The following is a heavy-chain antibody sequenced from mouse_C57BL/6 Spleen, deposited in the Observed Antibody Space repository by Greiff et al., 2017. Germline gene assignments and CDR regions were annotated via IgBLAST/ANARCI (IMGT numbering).Heavy chain of an antibody. CDR3: TRLLGNCFDY. V-gene: IGHV1-18*01. J-gene: IGHJ2*01. CDR1: GYTFTDYN. Sequence: VQLQQSGPELVKPGASVKISCKASGYTFTDYNMDWVKQSHGKSLEWIGDINPNNGGTIYNQKFKGKATLTVDKSSSTAYLELRSLTSEDTAVYYCTRLLGNCFDYWGQGTTLTVSS. D-gene: IGHD2-10*02. CDR2: INPNNGGT.